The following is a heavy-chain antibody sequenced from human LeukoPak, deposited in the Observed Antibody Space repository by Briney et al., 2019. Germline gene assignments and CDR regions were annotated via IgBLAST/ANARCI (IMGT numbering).Heavy chain of an antibody. CDR3: ARDGAYNWNYGLYYYGMDV. V-gene: IGHV3-21*01. CDR1: GFTFSSYA. D-gene: IGHD1-7*01. CDR2: ISSSSSYI. J-gene: IGHJ6*02. Sequence: PGGSLRLSCAASGFTFSSYAMSWVRQAPGKGLEWVSSISSSSSYIYYADSVKGRFTISRDNAKNSLYLQMNSLRAEDTAVYYCARDGAYNWNYGLYYYGMDVWGQGTTVTVSS.